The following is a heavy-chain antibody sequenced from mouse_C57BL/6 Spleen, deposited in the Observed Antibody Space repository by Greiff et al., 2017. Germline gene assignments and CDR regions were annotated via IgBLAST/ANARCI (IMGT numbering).Heavy chain of an antibody. Sequence: QVQLLQPGAELVKPGASVKLSCKASGYTFTSYWMHWVKQRPGRGLEWIGRFDPNSGGTKYNEKFKSKATLTVDKPSSTAYMQLSSLISEDSAVYYCAKGDYYDYDHYAMDYWGQGTSVTVSS. D-gene: IGHD2-4*01. CDR2: FDPNSGGT. CDR3: AKGDYYDYDHYAMDY. CDR1: GYTFTSYW. V-gene: IGHV1-72*01. J-gene: IGHJ4*01.